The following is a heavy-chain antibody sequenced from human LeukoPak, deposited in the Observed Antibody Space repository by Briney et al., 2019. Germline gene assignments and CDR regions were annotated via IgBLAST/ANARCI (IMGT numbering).Heavy chain of an antibody. J-gene: IGHJ5*02. CDR2: IYYSGST. Sequence: SETLSLTCTVSGGSISSYYWSWIRQPPGKGLEWIGYIYYSGSTNYNPSLKSRVTISVDTSKNQFSLKLSSVTAADTAVYYCARDRYSSSWYGRGFRGFDPWGQGILVTVSS. CDR1: GGSISSYY. V-gene: IGHV4-59*01. D-gene: IGHD6-13*01. CDR3: ARDRYSSSWYGRGFRGFDP.